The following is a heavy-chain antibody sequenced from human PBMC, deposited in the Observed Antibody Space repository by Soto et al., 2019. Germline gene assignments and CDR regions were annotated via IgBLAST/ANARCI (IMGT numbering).Heavy chain of an antibody. D-gene: IGHD3-3*01. CDR2: IHPSGGGT. V-gene: IGHV1-46*03. Sequence: QVQLVQSGAEVMKPGASVKVSCKASGDTSTSHYIHWVRQAPGQGPEWMGRIHPSGGGTTYAHDFQGRLVMTRDTSTSTVYMDLSSLTSEDTAVYYCPSRVKGDFDVWGQGTTVIVS. J-gene: IGHJ6*01. CDR1: GDTSTSHY. CDR3: PSRVKGDFDV.